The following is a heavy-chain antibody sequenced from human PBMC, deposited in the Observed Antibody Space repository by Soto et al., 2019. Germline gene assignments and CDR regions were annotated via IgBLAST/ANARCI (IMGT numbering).Heavy chain of an antibody. Sequence: EESLKISCKSSGYSFTDYWIGWVRQMPGKGLEWMGIIYPGDSDARYSPSFEGQVTISVDTSINTAFLRWNSLTASDTAMYYCARQADYNILTGYFYYFDYWGQGSLVTVSS. J-gene: IGHJ4*02. D-gene: IGHD3-9*01. V-gene: IGHV5-51*01. CDR1: GYSFTDYW. CDR3: ARQADYNILTGYFYYFDY. CDR2: IYPGDSDA.